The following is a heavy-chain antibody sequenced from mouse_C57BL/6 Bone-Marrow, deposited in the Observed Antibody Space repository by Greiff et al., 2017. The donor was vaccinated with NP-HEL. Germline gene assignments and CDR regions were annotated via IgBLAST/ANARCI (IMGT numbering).Heavy chain of an antibody. CDR1: GYTFTSYW. V-gene: IGHV1-52*01. J-gene: IGHJ1*03. CDR3: ARDGRANWYFDV. Sequence: QVQLQQPGAELVRPGSSVKLSCKASGYTFTSYWMHWVKQRPIQGLEWIGNIDPSDSETHYNQKFKDKATLTADKSSSTAYMQFSSLTSEDSAIYYCARDGRANWYFDVWGRGTTVTVSS. D-gene: IGHD1-1*01. CDR2: IDPSDSET.